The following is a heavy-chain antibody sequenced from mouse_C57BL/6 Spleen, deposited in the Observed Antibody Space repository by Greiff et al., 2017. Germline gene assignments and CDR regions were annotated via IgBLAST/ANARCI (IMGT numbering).Heavy chain of an antibody. Sequence: QVQLQQPGAELVKPGASVKLSCKASGYTFTSYWMHWVKQRPGQGLEWIGMIHPNIGSTNYNEKFKSKATLTVDKSSCTAYMQLSSLTSEDSAVYYCARRDLGKGYFDVWGTGTTVTVSS. CDR3: ARRDLGKGYFDV. J-gene: IGHJ1*03. V-gene: IGHV1-64*01. D-gene: IGHD2-1*01. CDR1: GYTFTSYW. CDR2: IHPNIGST.